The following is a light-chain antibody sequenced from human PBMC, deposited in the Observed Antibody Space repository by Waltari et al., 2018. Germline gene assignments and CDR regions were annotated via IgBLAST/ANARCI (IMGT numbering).Light chain of an antibody. V-gene: IGKV4-1*01. Sequence: DIVMTQSPDSLTVSLGERATINCKSSQTILYSSSNKNYLAWYQQKPSWPPNLLIYWASIRESGVPDRFSGTGSGTDFTLTISRLQAEDVAVYYCQQYFKTPLTFGGAKKVEFK. CDR2: WAS. CDR1: QTILYSSSNKNY. J-gene: IGKJ4*01. CDR3: QQYFKTPLT.